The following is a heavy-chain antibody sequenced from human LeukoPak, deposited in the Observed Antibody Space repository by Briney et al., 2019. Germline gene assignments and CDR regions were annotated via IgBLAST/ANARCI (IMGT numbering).Heavy chain of an antibody. Sequence: GSLRLSCAASGFTFSDYYMSWIRQAPGKGLEWVSYISSSGSTIYYADSVKGRFTISRDNAKNSLYLQMNSLRAEDTAVYYCARDYYDSSGYYYLDYWGQGTLVTVSS. CDR2: ISSSGSTI. J-gene: IGHJ4*02. V-gene: IGHV3-11*04. CDR1: GFTFSDYY. D-gene: IGHD3-22*01. CDR3: ARDYYDSSGYYYLDY.